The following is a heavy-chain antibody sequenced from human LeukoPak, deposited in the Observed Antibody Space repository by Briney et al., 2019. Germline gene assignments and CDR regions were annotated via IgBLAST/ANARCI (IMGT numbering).Heavy chain of an antibody. CDR2: TSSSGTTK. V-gene: IGHV3-48*03. J-gene: IGHJ4*02. CDR1: GFTFSSYE. CDR3: ASLSRDGSLDY. Sequence: GGSLRLSCAASGFTFSSYEMNWVRQAPGKGLKWVSYTSSSGTTKYYADSVKGRFTISRDNAKNSLYLQMNSLRAEDTAVYYCASLSRDGSLDYWGQGTLVTVSS. D-gene: IGHD5-24*01.